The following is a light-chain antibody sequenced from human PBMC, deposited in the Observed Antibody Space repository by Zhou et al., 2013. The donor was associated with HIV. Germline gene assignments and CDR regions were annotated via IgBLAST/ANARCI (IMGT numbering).Light chain of an antibody. CDR2: GAS. V-gene: IGKV3-20*01. CDR1: QTVTNNF. Sequence: EIVLTQSPGTLSLSPGQRATLSCRASQTVTNNFLAWYQQKSGQAPRLLIDGASKRATGIPDRFSGSGSGTDFTLTISRLEPEDFAVYYCQHYATPPITFGQGTRLEIK. J-gene: IGKJ5*01. CDR3: QHYATPPIT.